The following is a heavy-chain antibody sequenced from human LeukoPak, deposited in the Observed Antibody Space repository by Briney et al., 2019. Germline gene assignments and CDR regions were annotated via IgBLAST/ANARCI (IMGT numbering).Heavy chain of an antibody. CDR2: IYTSGST. D-gene: IGHD4/OR15-4a*01. Sequence: PSETLSLTYTVSGGSISSYYWSWIRQPAGKGLEWIGRIYTSGSTNYNPSLKSRVTMSVDTSKNHFSLRLSSVTTADTAVYYCTRVNRIDYGADPEGDVWGKGITVIVSS. J-gene: IGHJ6*04. V-gene: IGHV4-4*07. CDR3: TRVNRIDYGADPEGDV. CDR1: GGSISSYY.